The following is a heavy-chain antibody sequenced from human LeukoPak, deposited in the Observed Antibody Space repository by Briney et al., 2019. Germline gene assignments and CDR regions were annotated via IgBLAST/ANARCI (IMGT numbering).Heavy chain of an antibody. J-gene: IGHJ4*02. Sequence: SQTLSLTCAISGDSVSSNSAAWNWIRHSPSRGIEWLGRTYYRSKWINDYAVSVKSRITINPDTSKNQFSLQLNSVTPEDTAVYYCARGTRAFDFWGQGTLLTVSS. D-gene: IGHD1-26*01. CDR2: TYYRSKWIN. CDR3: ARGTRAFDF. CDR1: GDSVSSNSAA. V-gene: IGHV6-1*01.